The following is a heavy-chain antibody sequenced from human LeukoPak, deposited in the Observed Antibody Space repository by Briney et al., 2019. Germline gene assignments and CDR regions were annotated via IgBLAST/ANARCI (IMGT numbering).Heavy chain of an antibody. CDR3: ARAGDELEPPSYY. V-gene: IGHV3-21*01. J-gene: IGHJ4*02. CDR2: ISSSSSYI. CDR1: GFTFSSYS. D-gene: IGHD1-1*01. Sequence: GGSLRLSCAASGFTFSSYSMNWVRQAPGKGLEWVSSISSSSSYIYYADSVKGRFTISRDNAKNSLYLQMNSLRAEDTAVYYCARAGDELEPPSYYWGQGTLVTVSS.